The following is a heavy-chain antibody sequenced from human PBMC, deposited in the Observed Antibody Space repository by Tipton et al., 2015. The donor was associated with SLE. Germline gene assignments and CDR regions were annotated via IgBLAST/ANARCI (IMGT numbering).Heavy chain of an antibody. CDR1: GFTFSSYE. J-gene: IGHJ2*01. CDR3: ARALGDCGGDCRTNWYFDL. D-gene: IGHD2-21*02. V-gene: IGHV3-48*03. Sequence: QLVQSGGGLVQPGGSLRLSCAASGFTFSSYEMNWVRQAPGKGLEWVSYISSSGSTIYYADSVKGRFTISRDNAKNSLYLQMNSLRAEDTAVYYCARALGDCGGDCRTNWYFDLWGRGTLVTVSS. CDR2: ISSSGSTI.